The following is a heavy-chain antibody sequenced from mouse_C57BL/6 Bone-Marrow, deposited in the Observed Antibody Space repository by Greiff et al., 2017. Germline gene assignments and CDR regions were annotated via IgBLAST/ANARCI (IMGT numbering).Heavy chain of an antibody. CDR3: EGGYAMDY. Sequence: EVKLMESGGGLVKPGGSLKLSCAASGFTFSDYGMHWVRQAPEKGLEWVAYISSGSSTIYYADTVKGRFTLSRDNAKNTLFLQMTSLRSEDTAMYYCEGGYAMDYWGQGTSVTVSS. D-gene: IGHD1-1*02. CDR2: ISSGSSTI. V-gene: IGHV5-17*01. J-gene: IGHJ4*01. CDR1: GFTFSDYG.